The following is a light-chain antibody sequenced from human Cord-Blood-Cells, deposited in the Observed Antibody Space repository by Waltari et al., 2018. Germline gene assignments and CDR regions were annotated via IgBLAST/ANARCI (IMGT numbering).Light chain of an antibody. J-gene: IGLJ1*01. CDR2: GKS. V-gene: IGLV1-40*01. CDR3: QSYDSSLSGYV. CDR1: SPHLGAGHE. Sequence: QSVLTQPPSVSGAPGQRVPISRTATSPHLGAGHEVHWYQQLPGTAPELLIHGKSNRPSGVPDRFSGSKSGTSASLAITGLQAEDEADYYCQSYDSSLSGYVFGTGTKVTVL.